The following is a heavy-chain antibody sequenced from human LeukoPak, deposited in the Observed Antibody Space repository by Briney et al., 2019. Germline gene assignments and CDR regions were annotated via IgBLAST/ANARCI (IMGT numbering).Heavy chain of an antibody. V-gene: IGHV3-23*01. CDR1: GFTFSNYD. CDR3: AKGAAAGPEYFQH. J-gene: IGHJ1*01. Sequence: PGGSLRLSCAASGFTFSNYDMSWVRQAPGKGLEWVSAISARGGTTYYADSVKGRFTISRDNSKNTLYLQMNSLRAEDTAVYYCAKGAAAGPEYFQHWGQGTLVTVSS. CDR2: ISARGGTT. D-gene: IGHD6-13*01.